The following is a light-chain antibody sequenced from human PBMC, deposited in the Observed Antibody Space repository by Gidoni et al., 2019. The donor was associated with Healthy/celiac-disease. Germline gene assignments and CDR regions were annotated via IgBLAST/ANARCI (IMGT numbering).Light chain of an antibody. CDR3: QQYYSTPWT. CDR1: QSVLYSSNNKNY. V-gene: IGKV4-1*01. Sequence: DIVMTPSSDSLAVSLGERATINCKSSQSVLYSSNNKNYLALYQHKPGQPPKLPIYWASTRESGVPDRFSGSGSGTDFTLTISSLQAEDVAVYYCQQYYSTPWTFGQGTKVEIK. J-gene: IGKJ1*01. CDR2: WAS.